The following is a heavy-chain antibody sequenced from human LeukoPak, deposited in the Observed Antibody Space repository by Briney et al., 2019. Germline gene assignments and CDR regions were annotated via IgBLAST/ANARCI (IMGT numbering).Heavy chain of an antibody. D-gene: IGHD3-3*01. Sequence: SETLSLTCTVSGGSISSYYWSWIRQPPGKGLEWIGYIYYSGSTNYNLSLKSRVTISVDTSKNQFSLKLSSVTAADTAVYYCARLIYYDFWSVRYHMDVWGKGTTVTVSS. J-gene: IGHJ6*03. CDR2: IYYSGST. CDR1: GGSISSYY. V-gene: IGHV4-59*01. CDR3: ARLIYYDFWSVRYHMDV.